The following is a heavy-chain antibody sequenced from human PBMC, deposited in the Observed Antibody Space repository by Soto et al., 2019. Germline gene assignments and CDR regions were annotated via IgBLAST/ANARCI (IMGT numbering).Heavy chain of an antibody. CDR3: ARITEKRGFFDY. CDR2: IYYSGST. J-gene: IGHJ4*02. V-gene: IGHV4-59*01. Sequence: KASETLSLTCTVSGGSMSFYYWSWIRQPPGKGLEWIGYIYYSGSTNYNPSLKSRVTISVDTSKDQFSLKLSSLTAADTAVYYCARITEKRGFFDYWGQGILVTVSS. CDR1: GGSMSFYY.